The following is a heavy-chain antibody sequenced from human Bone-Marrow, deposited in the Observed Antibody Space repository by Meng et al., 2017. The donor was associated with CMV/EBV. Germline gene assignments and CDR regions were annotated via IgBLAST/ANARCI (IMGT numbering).Heavy chain of an antibody. J-gene: IGHJ4*02. CDR2: ISGSGGST. D-gene: IGHD3-3*01. Sequence: GESLKISCAASGFTFSSYAMSWVRQAPGKGLEWVSAISGSGGSTYYADSVKGRFTISRDNSKNTLYLQMNSLRAEDTAVYYCASFVGVVISWGQGRLVTVSS. CDR3: ASFVGVVIS. V-gene: IGHV3-23*01. CDR1: GFTFSSYA.